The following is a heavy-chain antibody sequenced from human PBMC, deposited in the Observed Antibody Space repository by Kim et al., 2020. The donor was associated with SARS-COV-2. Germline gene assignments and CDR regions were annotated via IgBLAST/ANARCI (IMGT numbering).Heavy chain of an antibody. J-gene: IGHJ6*02. CDR3: ATASAAAGTPHNHYYYYGLDV. CDR2: FDPEDGET. V-gene: IGHV1-24*01. Sequence: ASVKVSCKVSGYTLTELSMHWVRQAPGKGLEWMGGFDPEDGETIYAQKFQGRVTITEDTSTDTAYMELSSLRSEDTAVYYCATASAAAGTPHNHYYYYGLDVWGQGTTVTVSS. D-gene: IGHD6-13*01. CDR1: GYTLTELS.